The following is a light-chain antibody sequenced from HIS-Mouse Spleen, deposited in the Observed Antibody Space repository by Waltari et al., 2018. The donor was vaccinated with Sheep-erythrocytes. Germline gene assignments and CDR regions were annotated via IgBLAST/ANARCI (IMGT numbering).Light chain of an antibody. CDR3: QAWDSSIVV. CDR2: QDT. J-gene: IGLJ2*01. V-gene: IGLV3-1*01. Sequence: SSELTQPPSVSVSPGQTASITCSGDKLGDKYACWYQQKPGQSPVLVIYQDTKRPSGIPDRLSGSNAGNTATLPISGTQAMDEADYYCQAWDSSIVVFGGGTKLTVL. CDR1: KLGDKY.